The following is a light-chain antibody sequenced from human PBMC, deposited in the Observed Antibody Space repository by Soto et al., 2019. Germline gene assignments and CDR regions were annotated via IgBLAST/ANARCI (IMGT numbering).Light chain of an antibody. J-gene: IGKJ1*01. CDR3: QQYKDWPTT. Sequence: IVITQSPATLSVSPGERATLSCRASQSVGSTVAWYQQKPGQAPRLLIYGAFARATGIPARFSGSGSGTEFTLTISSLQSEDFAIYYCQQYKDWPTTFGQGTKVDI. CDR2: GAF. CDR1: QSVGST. V-gene: IGKV3-15*01.